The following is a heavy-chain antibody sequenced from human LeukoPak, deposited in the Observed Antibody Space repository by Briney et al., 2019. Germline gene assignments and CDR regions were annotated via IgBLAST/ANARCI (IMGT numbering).Heavy chain of an antibody. D-gene: IGHD3-16*01. CDR2: IFYSGST. CDR1: GGSISNYY. CDR3: ASHPGGSRDAFDI. Sequence: PSETLSLTCTVSGGSISNYYWTWIRQPPGKGLEWIGYIFYSGSTNYNPSLKSRVTISVDTSKNQFSLKLSSVTAADTAVYYCASHPGGSRDAFDIWGQGTRVTVSS. J-gene: IGHJ3*02. V-gene: IGHV4-59*01.